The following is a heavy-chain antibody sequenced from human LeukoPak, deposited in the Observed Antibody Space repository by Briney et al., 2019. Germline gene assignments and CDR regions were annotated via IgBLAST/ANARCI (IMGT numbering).Heavy chain of an antibody. CDR2: ISYDGSNK. J-gene: IGHJ4*02. Sequence: GRSLRLSCAASGFTFSSYGMHWVRQAPGKGLEWVAVISYDGSNKYYADSVKGRFTISRDNSKNTLYLQMNSLRAEDTAVYYCAKADPGIAVAGLDYWGQGTLVTVSS. D-gene: IGHD6-19*01. CDR3: AKADPGIAVAGLDY. CDR1: GFTFSSYG. V-gene: IGHV3-30*18.